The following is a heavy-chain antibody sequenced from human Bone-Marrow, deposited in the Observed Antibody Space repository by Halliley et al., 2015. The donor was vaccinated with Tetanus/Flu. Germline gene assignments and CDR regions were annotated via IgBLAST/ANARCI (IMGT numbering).Heavy chain of an antibody. CDR3: AREYSSFEY. J-gene: IGHJ4*02. CDR2: IHYTGST. D-gene: IGHD6-13*01. V-gene: IGHV4-59*01. Sequence: GLVKPSETLSLTCTVSGGSISTYYWSWIRQAPGKGLEWIAYIHYTGSTSYNPSLRSRANISVDTSKNQFSLRLSSVTAADTAVYFCAREYSSFEYWGQGTLVTVSS. CDR1: GGSISTYY.